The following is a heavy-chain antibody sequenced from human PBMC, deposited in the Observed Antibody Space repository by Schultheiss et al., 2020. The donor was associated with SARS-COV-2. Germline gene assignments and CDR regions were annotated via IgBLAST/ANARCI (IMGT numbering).Heavy chain of an antibody. V-gene: IGHV3-21*04. CDR2: ISGSGGST. CDR1: GFTFSSYD. CDR3: ARGLYTSGWSIDS. D-gene: IGHD6-19*01. J-gene: IGHJ4*02. Sequence: GGSLRLSCAASGFTFSSYDMHWVRQATGKGLEWVSAISGSGGSTYYADSVKGRFTISRDNAKNSLYLQMNSLRAEDTALYNCARGLYTSGWSIDSWGQGTLVTVSS.